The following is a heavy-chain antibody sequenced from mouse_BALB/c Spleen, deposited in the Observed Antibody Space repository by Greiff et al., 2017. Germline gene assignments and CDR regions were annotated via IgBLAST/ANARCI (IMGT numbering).Heavy chain of an antibody. CDR2: IRSKSNNYAT. V-gene: IGHV10-1*02. CDR3: VRYYFDY. Sequence: GGGLVQPKGSLKLSCAASGFTFNTYAMNWVRQAPGKGLEWVARIRSKSNNYATYYADSVKDRFTISRDDSQSMLYLQMNNLKTEDTAMYYCVRYYFDYWGQGTTLTVSS. J-gene: IGHJ2*01. CDR1: GFTFNTYA.